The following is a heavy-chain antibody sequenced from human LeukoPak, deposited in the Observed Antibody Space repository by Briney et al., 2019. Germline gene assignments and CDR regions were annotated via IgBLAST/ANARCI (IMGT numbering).Heavy chain of an antibody. J-gene: IGHJ4*02. D-gene: IGHD2-15*01. CDR1: GYTFTSYY. V-gene: IGHV1-46*01. Sequence: ASVKVSCKASGYTFTSYYMHWVRQAPGQGLEWMGIINPSGGSTSYAQKLQGRVTMTTDTSTSTAYMELRSLRSDDTAVYYCASGPLGYCSGGSCLRPLLYFDYWGQGTLVTVSS. CDR2: INPSGGST. CDR3: ASGPLGYCSGGSCLRPLLYFDY.